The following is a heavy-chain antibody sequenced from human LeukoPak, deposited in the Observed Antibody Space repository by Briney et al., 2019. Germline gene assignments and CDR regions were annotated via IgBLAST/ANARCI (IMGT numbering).Heavy chain of an antibody. CDR1: GFTFSSYG. D-gene: IGHD1-26*01. V-gene: IGHV3-33*01. CDR2: IWYDGSNK. Sequence: RSLRLSCAASGFTFSSYGMHWVRQAPGKGLEWVAVIWYDGSNKYYADSVKGRFTISRDNSKNTLYLQMNSLRAEDTAVYYCARDREYSGSYFVDYWGQGTLVTVSS. J-gene: IGHJ4*02. CDR3: ARDREYSGSYFVDY.